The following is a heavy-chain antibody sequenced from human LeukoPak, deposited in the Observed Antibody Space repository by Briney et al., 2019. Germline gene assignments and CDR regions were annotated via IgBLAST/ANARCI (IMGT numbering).Heavy chain of an antibody. CDR1: GGSFSGYY. CDR2: INHSGST. Sequence: PSETLSLTCAVYGGSFSGYYWSWIRQPPGKGLEWIGEINHSGSTNYNPSLKSRVTISVDTSKNQFSLKLSSVTAADTAVYYCARAPLRGGSSSWYTYYYYYYMDVWGKGTTVTVSS. CDR3: ARAPLRGGSSSWYTYYYYYYMDV. J-gene: IGHJ6*03. V-gene: IGHV4-34*01. D-gene: IGHD6-13*01.